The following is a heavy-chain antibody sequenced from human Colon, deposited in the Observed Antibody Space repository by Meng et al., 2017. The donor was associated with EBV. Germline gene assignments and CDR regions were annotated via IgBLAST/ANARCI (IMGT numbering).Heavy chain of an antibody. CDR3: ARVSSGWDYFDY. Sequence: QVQLQESGPALVKPSQALSLPGPVSGGSCSSGGYYWTWIRQHPGKGLEWFGHIYYSGSTFYNPSLKRRVIISIDTSKNQFSLNLRSVTAADTAVYYCARVSSGWDYFDYWGQGTLVTVSS. CDR1: GGSCSSGGYY. CDR2: IYYSGST. J-gene: IGHJ4*02. V-gene: IGHV4-31*02. D-gene: IGHD6-19*01.